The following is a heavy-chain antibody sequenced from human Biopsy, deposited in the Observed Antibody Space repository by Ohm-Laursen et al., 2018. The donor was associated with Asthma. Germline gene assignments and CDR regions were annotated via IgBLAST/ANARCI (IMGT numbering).Heavy chain of an antibody. Sequence: SLRLSCSASGFVFSQCGMHWVRQGPGKGLEWVALVSSDGHNKYYEDSVKGRFTISRENSRKRLYLQINRLTVEDSAVYFCARQSGQDYGDSSGFDIWGQGTKVAVSS. CDR2: VSSDGHNK. D-gene: IGHD3-22*01. CDR3: ARQSGQDYGDSSGFDI. V-gene: IGHV3-30*03. J-gene: IGHJ3*02. CDR1: GFVFSQCG.